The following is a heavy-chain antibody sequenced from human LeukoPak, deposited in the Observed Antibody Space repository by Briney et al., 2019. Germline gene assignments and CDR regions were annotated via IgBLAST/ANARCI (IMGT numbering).Heavy chain of an antibody. Sequence: GGSLRLSCAASGFTFSSYDMNWVRQAPGKGLEWVSYINTISSTKYYADSVKGRFTISRDNAKNSLSLQMNSLRDEDTAVYYCAREDAFDIWGQGTMVTVSS. CDR2: INTISSTK. J-gene: IGHJ3*02. V-gene: IGHV3-48*02. CDR3: AREDAFDI. CDR1: GFTFSSYD.